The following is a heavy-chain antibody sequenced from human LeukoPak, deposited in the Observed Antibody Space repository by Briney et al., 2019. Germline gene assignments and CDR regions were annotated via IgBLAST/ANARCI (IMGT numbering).Heavy chain of an antibody. CDR1: GGSIRSSSYY. Sequence: SETLSLTCTVSGGSIRSSSYYWGWIRQPPGKGLEWIGSVYYSGSSDYNPSLKSRVPISVDTSNNQFSLKLPSVTAADTAVYYCARERFLEWLGLFDPWGQGTLVTVSS. D-gene: IGHD3-3*01. CDR3: ARERFLEWLGLFDP. CDR2: VYYSGSS. J-gene: IGHJ5*02. V-gene: IGHV4-39*07.